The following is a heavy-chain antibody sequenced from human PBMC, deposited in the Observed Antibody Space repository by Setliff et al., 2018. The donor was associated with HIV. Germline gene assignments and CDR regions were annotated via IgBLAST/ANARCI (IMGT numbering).Heavy chain of an antibody. Sequence: ASVKVSCKASGYTFTTYSLHWVRQAPGHSLEWMGWINVGNGDTKYSPELQGRISITRDTSANTAYMELSSLRSDDTAVYFCARGALLAVFDFDHWG. J-gene: IGHJ4*01. CDR2: INVGNGDT. D-gene: IGHD3-10*01. CDR1: GYTFTTYS. V-gene: IGHV1-3*01. CDR3: ARGALLAVFDFDH.